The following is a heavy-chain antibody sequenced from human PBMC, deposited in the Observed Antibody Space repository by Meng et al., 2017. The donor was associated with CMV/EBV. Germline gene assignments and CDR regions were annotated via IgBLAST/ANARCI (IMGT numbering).Heavy chain of an antibody. Sequence: GESLKISCAAPGFTFSSYEMNWVRQAPGKGLEWVSYISSSGSTIYYADSVKGRFTISRDNAKNSLYLQMNSLRAEDTAVYYCAREGEVTIFGVVIYYYYGMDVWGQGTTVTVSS. J-gene: IGHJ6*02. CDR3: AREGEVTIFGVVIYYYYGMDV. CDR2: ISSSGSTI. V-gene: IGHV3-48*03. CDR1: GFTFSSYE. D-gene: IGHD3-3*01.